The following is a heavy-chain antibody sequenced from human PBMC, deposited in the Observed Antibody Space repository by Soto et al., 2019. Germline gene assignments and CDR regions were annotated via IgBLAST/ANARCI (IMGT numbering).Heavy chain of an antibody. Sequence: GGSLRLSCAASGFTFSSYGMHWVHQAPGKGLEWVAVISYDGSNKYYADSMKGRFTISRDNSKNTLYLQMNSLRAEDTAVYYCAKGSYYYYYYMDVWGKGTTVTVSS. V-gene: IGHV3-30*18. CDR3: AKGSYYYYYYMDV. J-gene: IGHJ6*03. CDR1: GFTFSSYG. CDR2: ISYDGSNK.